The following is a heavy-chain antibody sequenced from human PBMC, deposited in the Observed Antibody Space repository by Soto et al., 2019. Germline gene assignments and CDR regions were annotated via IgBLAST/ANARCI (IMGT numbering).Heavy chain of an antibody. J-gene: IGHJ4*02. Sequence: PGGSLRLSCAASGFTFSSYWMSWVRQAPGKGLEWVANIKQDGSEKYYVDSVKGRFTISRDNAKNSLYLQMNSLRAEDTAVYYCARRTSLLRYFDWSKSYYFDYWGQGT. D-gene: IGHD3-9*01. CDR2: IKQDGSEK. CDR3: ARRTSLLRYFDWSKSYYFDY. CDR1: GFTFSSYW. V-gene: IGHV3-7*01.